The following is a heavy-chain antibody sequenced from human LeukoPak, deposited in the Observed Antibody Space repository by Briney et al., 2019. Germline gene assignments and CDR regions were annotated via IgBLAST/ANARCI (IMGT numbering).Heavy chain of an antibody. CDR1: GYTFTGYY. V-gene: IGHV1-2*02. D-gene: IGHD3-22*01. Sequence: ASVKVSCEASGYTFTGYYMHWVRQAPGQGLEWMGWINPNSGGTNYARKFQGRVTMTRDTSISTAYMELSRLRSDDTAVYYCARVRRGYYYDSSGYHDAFDIWGQGTMVTVSS. CDR2: INPNSGGT. CDR3: ARVRRGYYYDSSGYHDAFDI. J-gene: IGHJ3*02.